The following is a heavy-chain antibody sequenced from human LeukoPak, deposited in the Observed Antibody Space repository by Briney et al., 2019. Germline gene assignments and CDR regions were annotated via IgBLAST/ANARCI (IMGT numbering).Heavy chain of an antibody. V-gene: IGHV3-23*01. D-gene: IGHD3-22*01. J-gene: IGHJ4*02. CDR1: GFTFSSYA. CDR3: AKGPYYDSSGYYYGGDD. CDR2: ISGSGGST. Sequence: GGSLGLSCAASGFTFSSYAMSWVRQAPGKGLEWVSAISGSGGSTYYADSVKGRFTISRDNSKNTLYLQMNSLRAEDTAVYYCAKGPYYDSSGYYYGGDDWGQGTLVTVSS.